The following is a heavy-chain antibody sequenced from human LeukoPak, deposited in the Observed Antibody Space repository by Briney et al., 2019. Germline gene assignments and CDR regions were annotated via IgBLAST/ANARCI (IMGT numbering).Heavy chain of an antibody. Sequence: ASVKVSCKVSGYTFTGYYMHWVRQAPGQGLEWMGWINPNSGGTNYAQKFQGRVTMTRDTSISTAYMELSRLRSDDTAVYYCARAITMPAVAPGYWGQGTLVTVSS. V-gene: IGHV1-2*02. CDR1: GYTFTGYY. CDR2: INPNSGGT. D-gene: IGHD3-22*01. CDR3: ARAITMPAVAPGY. J-gene: IGHJ4*02.